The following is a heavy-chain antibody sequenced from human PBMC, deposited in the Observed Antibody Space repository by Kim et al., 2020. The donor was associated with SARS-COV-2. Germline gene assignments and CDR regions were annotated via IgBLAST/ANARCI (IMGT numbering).Heavy chain of an antibody. J-gene: IGHJ4*02. CDR3: ARESVTSGLNDY. Sequence: NYNPSLKSRVTISVDTSKNQFSLKLSSVTAADTAVYYCARESVTSGLNDYWGQGTLVTVSS. D-gene: IGHD4-17*01. V-gene: IGHV4-59*01.